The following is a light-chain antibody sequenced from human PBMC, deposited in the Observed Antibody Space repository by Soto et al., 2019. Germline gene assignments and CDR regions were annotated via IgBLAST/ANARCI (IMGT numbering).Light chain of an antibody. CDR2: AAF. CDR1: QSIAGY. CDR3: QQSFRAAWT. V-gene: IGKV1-39*01. J-gene: IGKJ1*01. Sequence: DIPMTQSPSFLSASVGVRLTITCRASQSIAGYLTWYQHKPGKAPRLLMYAAFTLQSGVPSRFSGSGSGTEFTLTINNLQPEDFATDYCQQSFRAAWTFGQGTKLEI.